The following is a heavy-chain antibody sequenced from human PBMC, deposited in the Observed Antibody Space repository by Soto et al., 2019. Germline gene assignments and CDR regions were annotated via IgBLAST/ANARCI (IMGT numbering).Heavy chain of an antibody. CDR3: ARGADYDSSGYYLRAHAFDI. Sequence: GGSLRLSCAASGFTFSSYGMHWVRQAPGKGLEWVAVIWYDGSNKYYADSMKGRFTISRDNSKNTLYLQMNSLRAEDTAVYYCARGADYDSSGYYLRAHAFDIWGQGTMVTVSS. D-gene: IGHD3-22*01. CDR2: IWYDGSNK. CDR1: GFTFSSYG. V-gene: IGHV3-33*01. J-gene: IGHJ3*02.